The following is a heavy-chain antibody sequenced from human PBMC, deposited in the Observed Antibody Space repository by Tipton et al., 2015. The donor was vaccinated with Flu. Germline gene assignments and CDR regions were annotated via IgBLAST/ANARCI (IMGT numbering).Heavy chain of an antibody. D-gene: IGHD1-26*01. Sequence: SLRLSCAASGFTFRTNGMRWVRQAPGKGLEWVALIRSDETTEYADSVKGRFTISRDNSKDMLYLQMNSLRAEDTAVFYCAKSGGFDSWNQGALVIVSS. J-gene: IGHJ4*02. CDR3: AKSGGFDS. V-gene: IGHV3-30*02. CDR1: GFTFRTNG. CDR2: IRSDETTE.